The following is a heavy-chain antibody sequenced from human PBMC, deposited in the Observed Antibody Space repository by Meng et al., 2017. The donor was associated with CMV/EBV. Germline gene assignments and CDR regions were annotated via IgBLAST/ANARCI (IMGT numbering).Heavy chain of an antibody. Sequence: SETLSLTCTVSGGSISSSSYYWGWIRQPPGKGLEWIGSIYYSGSTYYHPSLKSRVTISVDTSKNQFSLKLSSVTAADTAVYYCASDDYDFWSGYYSDSDYWGQGTLVTVSS. CDR1: GGSISSSSYY. CDR2: IYYSGST. CDR3: ASDDYDFWSGYYSDSDY. V-gene: IGHV4-39*07. J-gene: IGHJ4*02. D-gene: IGHD3-3*01.